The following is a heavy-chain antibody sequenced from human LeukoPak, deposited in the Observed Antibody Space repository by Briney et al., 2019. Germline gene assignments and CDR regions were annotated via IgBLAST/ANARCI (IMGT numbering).Heavy chain of an antibody. CDR2: INPNSGGT. V-gene: IGHV1-2*02. CDR1: GYTFTGYY. CDR3: ARQPPFYCSSTSCYKSDYYYYYMDV. D-gene: IGHD2-2*02. J-gene: IGHJ6*03. Sequence: ASVKVSCKASGYTFTGYYMHWVRQAPGQGLEWMGWINPNSGGTNYAQKFQGRVTITRDTSISTAYMELSSLRSEDTAVYYCARQPPFYCSSTSCYKSDYYYYYMDVWGKGTTVTVSS.